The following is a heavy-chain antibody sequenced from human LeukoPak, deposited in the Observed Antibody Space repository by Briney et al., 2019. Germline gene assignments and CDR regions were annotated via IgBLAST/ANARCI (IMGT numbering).Heavy chain of an antibody. V-gene: IGHV4-61*05. D-gene: IGHD1-26*01. CDR3: ARVFSGSYEIDY. CDR1: GGSISSSSYY. Sequence: SETLSLTCTVPGGSISSSSYYWGWIRQPPGKGLEWIGYIYYSGSTNYNPSLKSRVTISVDTSKNQFSLKLSSVTAADTAVYYCARVFSGSYEIDYWGQGTLVTVSS. CDR2: IYYSGST. J-gene: IGHJ4*02.